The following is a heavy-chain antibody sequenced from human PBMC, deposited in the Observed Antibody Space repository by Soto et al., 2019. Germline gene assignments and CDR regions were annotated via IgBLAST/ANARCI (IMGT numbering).Heavy chain of an antibody. CDR1: DGAISSSSYY. D-gene: IGHD6-13*01. Sequence: PSDTLSLTCTVSDGAISSSSYYWCWILQPPGKGLEWIGSIYYSGSTYYNPSLKSRVTISVDTSKNQFSLKLSSVTAADTAVYYCARQGEEQHLSSFDYWGQGTLVTVTS. J-gene: IGHJ4*02. CDR3: ARQGEEQHLSSFDY. V-gene: IGHV4-39*01. CDR2: IYYSGST.